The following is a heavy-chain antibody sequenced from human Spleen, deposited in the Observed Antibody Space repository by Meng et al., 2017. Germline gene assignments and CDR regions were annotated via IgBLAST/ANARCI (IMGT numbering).Heavy chain of an antibody. D-gene: IGHD6-13*01. CDR1: GFPLSRFA. J-gene: IGHJ4*02. CDR2: IDPKSGDT. V-gene: IGHV1-2*06. CDR3: ARDEDISAAGKLFGDY. Sequence: ASVKVSCKTSGFPLSRFAMNWVRRAPGQGLEWMGRIDPKSGDTHYAQRFQGRVTMTGDTSISTAYMELSGLRSDDTAMYYCARDEDISAAGKLFGDYWGQGTLVTGAS.